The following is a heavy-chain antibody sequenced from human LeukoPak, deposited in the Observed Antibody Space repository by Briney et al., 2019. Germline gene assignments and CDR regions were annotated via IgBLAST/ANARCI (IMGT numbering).Heavy chain of an antibody. J-gene: IGHJ3*02. CDR2: INPNSGGT. V-gene: IGHV1-2*02. D-gene: IGHD1-26*01. CDR1: GYTFTGYY. Sequence: RASVKVSCKASGYTFTGYYMHWVRQAPGQGLEWMGWINPNSGGTNYAQKFQGRVTMTRDTSISTAYMELSRLRSDDTAVYYCATVDSGSYYFAFDIWGQGTMVTVSS. CDR3: ATVDSGSYYFAFDI.